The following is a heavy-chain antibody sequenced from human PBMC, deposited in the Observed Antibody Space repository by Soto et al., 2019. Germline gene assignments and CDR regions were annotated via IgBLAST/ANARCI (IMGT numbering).Heavy chain of an antibody. CDR3: ARVSEGGSYYGGLDY. CDR2: IWYDGSNK. J-gene: IGHJ4*02. V-gene: IGHV3-33*01. D-gene: IGHD1-26*01. CDR1: GFTFSSYG. Sequence: QVQLVESGGGVVQPGRSLRLSCAASGFTFSSYGMHWVRQAPGKGLEWVAGIWYDGSNKYYADSVKGRFTISRDNSKNMLYLQMNSLRAEETAVYYCARVSEGGSYYGGLDYWGQGTLVTVSS.